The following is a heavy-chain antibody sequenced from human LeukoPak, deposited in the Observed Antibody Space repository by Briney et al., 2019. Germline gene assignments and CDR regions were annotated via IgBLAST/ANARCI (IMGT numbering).Heavy chain of an antibody. D-gene: IGHD6-13*01. CDR2: IHYSGST. CDR1: GGSISGYY. CDR3: ARFSGSTWGFDL. J-gene: IGHJ4*02. V-gene: IGHV4-59*08. Sequence: SDTLSLTCTVSGGSISGYYRNWIRQTPAKGLAWIAYIHYSGSTNYNPSLKSRVTISMDTSKSQFSLKLTSVTAADTAVYYCARFSGSTWGFDLWGQGTLVTVSS.